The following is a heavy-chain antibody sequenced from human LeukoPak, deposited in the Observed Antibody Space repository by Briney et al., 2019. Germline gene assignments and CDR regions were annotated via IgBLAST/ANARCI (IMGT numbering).Heavy chain of an antibody. V-gene: IGHV3-23*01. CDR2: ISGSGGST. CDR3: AKDRQRWLQWYFDY. CDR1: GFTFSSYA. Sequence: GGSLRLPCAASGFTFSSYAMSWVRQAPGKGLEWVSAISGSGGSTYYADSVKGRFTISRDNSKNTLYLQMNSLRAEDTAVYYCAKDRQRWLQWYFDYWGQGTLVTVSS. J-gene: IGHJ4*02. D-gene: IGHD5-24*01.